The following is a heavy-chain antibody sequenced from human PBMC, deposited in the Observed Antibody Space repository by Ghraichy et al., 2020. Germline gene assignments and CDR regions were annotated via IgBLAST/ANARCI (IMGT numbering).Heavy chain of an antibody. CDR1: GGSFSGYY. J-gene: IGHJ6*02. V-gene: IGHV4-34*01. CDR2: INHSGST. Sequence: SETLSLTCAVYGGSFSGYYWSWIRQPPGKGLEWIGEINHSGSTNYNPSLKSRVTISVDTSKNQFSLKLSSVTAADTAVYYCARQNSRIEYSSPSGMDVWGQGTTVTVSS. D-gene: IGHD6-6*01. CDR3: ARQNSRIEYSSPSGMDV.